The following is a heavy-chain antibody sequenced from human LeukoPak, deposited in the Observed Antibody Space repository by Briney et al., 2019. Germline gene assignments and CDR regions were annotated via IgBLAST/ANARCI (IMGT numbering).Heavy chain of an antibody. CDR2: IYYSGST. CDR1: GGSISSFY. CDR3: ARRMKLAAKGDAFDI. J-gene: IGHJ3*02. D-gene: IGHD2-15*01. Sequence: SETLSLTCTVSGGSISSFYWTWIRQPPGKGLEWIGYIYYSGSTNYNPSLKSRVTISVDTSMNQFSLKLNSVTAADTAVYYCARRMKLAAKGDAFDIWGQGTMVTVSS. V-gene: IGHV4-59*08.